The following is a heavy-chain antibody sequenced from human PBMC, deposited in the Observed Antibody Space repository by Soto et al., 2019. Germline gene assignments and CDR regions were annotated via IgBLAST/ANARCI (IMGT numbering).Heavy chain of an antibody. V-gene: IGHV1-46*01. D-gene: IGHD1-26*01. Sequence: GASVKVSCKASGYTFTDYYMHWVRQAPGQGLEWMGIIKPSTGQTRDAQKVQGRITMTRDTSASTVYMELTRLRSEDTAVYYCATGATVDLWGQGTLVTVSS. CDR3: ATGATVDL. CDR2: IKPSTGQT. J-gene: IGHJ5*02. CDR1: GYTFTDYY.